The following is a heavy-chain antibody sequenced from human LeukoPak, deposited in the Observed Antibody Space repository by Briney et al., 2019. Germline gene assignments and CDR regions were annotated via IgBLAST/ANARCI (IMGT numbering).Heavy chain of an antibody. CDR2: ISYDGSNK. CDR1: GFTFSSYG. D-gene: IGHD2-15*01. J-gene: IGHJ5*02. Sequence: GRSLRLSCAASGFTFSSYGMHWVRQAPGKGLEWVAVISYDGSNKYYADSVKGRFTISRDNSKNPLYLQMNSLRAEDTAVYYCATGLLFDPWGQGTLVTVSS. V-gene: IGHV3-30*03. CDR3: ATGLLFDP.